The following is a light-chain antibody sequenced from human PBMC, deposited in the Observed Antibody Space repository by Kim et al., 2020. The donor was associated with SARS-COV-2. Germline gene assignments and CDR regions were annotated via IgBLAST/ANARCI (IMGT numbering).Light chain of an antibody. CDR1: QSVSSY. CDR2: DAS. Sequence: EIVLTQSPATLSLSPGERATLSCRASQSVSSYLAWYQQKPGQAPRLLIYDASNRATGIPARFSGSGSGTDFTLTISSLEPEDFVVYYCQQRINWPLTFGGGTKLEIK. J-gene: IGKJ4*01. V-gene: IGKV3-11*01. CDR3: QQRINWPLT.